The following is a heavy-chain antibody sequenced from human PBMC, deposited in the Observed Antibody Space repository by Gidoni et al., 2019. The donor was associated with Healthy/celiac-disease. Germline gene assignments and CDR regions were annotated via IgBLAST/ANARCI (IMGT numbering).Heavy chain of an antibody. Sequence: QVQLQQWGAGLLKPSETLSLTCAVYGGSFSGYYWSWIRQPPGKGLEWIGEINHSGSTNYNPSLKSRVTISVDTSKNQFSLKLSSVTAADTAVYYCARTARYNWKGVAFDIWGQGTMVTVSS. CDR2: INHSGST. D-gene: IGHD1-1*01. J-gene: IGHJ3*02. CDR3: ARTARYNWKGVAFDI. V-gene: IGHV4-34*01. CDR1: GGSFSGYY.